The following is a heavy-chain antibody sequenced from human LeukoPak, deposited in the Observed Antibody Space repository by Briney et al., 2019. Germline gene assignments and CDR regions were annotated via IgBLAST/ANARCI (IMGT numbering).Heavy chain of an antibody. Sequence: SETLSLTCTVSGGSISSYYWSWIRQPAGKGLEWIGRIYTSGSTNYNPSLKSRVTMSVDTSKNQFSLKLSSVTAADTAVYYCARHPGYCSSTSCYILGDWFDPWGQGTLVTVSS. CDR3: ARHPGYCSSTSCYILGDWFDP. CDR2: IYTSGST. D-gene: IGHD2-2*01. V-gene: IGHV4-4*07. CDR1: GGSISSYY. J-gene: IGHJ5*02.